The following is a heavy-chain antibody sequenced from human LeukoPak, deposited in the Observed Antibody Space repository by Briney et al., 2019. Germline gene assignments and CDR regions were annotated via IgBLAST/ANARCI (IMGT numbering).Heavy chain of an antibody. CDR2: ISGSGGST. CDR3: AKDHGGPYDFWSGPYFY. D-gene: IGHD3-3*01. Sequence: GGSLRLSCAASGFTFDDYAMHWVRQAPGKGLEWVSAISGSGGSTYYADSVKGRFTISRDNSKNTLYLQMNSLRAEDTAVYYCAKDHGGPYDFWSGPYFYWGQGTLVTVSS. CDR1: GFTFDDYA. J-gene: IGHJ4*02. V-gene: IGHV3-23*01.